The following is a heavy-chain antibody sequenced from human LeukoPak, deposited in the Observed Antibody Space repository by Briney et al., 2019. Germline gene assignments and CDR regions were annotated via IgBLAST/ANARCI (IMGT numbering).Heavy chain of an antibody. CDR3: ARGPRITMIGGSFDY. V-gene: IGHV1-69*05. Sequence: PVKVSCKASGGTFSSYAISWVRQAPGQGLEWMGRIIPIFGTANYAQKFQGRVTITTDESTSTAYMELSSLRSEDTAVYYCARGPRITMIGGSFDYWGQGTLVTVSS. J-gene: IGHJ4*02. D-gene: IGHD3-22*01. CDR2: IIPIFGTA. CDR1: GGTFSSYA.